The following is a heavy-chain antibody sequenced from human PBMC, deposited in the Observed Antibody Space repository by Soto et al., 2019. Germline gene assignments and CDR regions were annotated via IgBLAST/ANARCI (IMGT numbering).Heavy chain of an antibody. CDR3: AGGSGWLTDY. D-gene: IGHD3-3*01. CDR2: IHYSGTT. J-gene: IGHJ4*02. Sequence: QVQLQESGPGLVKPSETLSLTCTVSGRSLSSGFWGWFRQPPGKGLEWIGYIHYSGTTDYHPSLTSRVTILLDTSKNHFSLQLSSVTAADTALYYCAGGSGWLTDYWGQGTLVTVSS. V-gene: IGHV4-59*01. CDR1: GRSLSSGF.